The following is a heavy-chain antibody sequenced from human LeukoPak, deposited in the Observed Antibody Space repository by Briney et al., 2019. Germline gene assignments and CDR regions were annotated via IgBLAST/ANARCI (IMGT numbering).Heavy chain of an antibody. CDR3: ARDRTSGYFDY. CDR2: ISGSGGST. CDR1: GFTFSSYG. D-gene: IGHD1-26*01. J-gene: IGHJ4*02. V-gene: IGHV3-23*01. Sequence: GGSLRLSCAASGFTFSSYGMSWVRQAPGKGLEWVSAISGSGGSTYYADSVKGRFTISRDNSKNTLYLQMNSLRAEDTAVYYCARDRTSGYFDYWGQGTLVTVSS.